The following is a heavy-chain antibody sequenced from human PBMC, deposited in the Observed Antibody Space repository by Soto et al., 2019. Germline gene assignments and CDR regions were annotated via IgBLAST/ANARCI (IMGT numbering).Heavy chain of an antibody. Sequence: EVQLLASGGGLVQPGGSLRLSCAASGFTFSSYARSWVRQAPGKGLEWVSIIGVGGGDRYYPESVKGRFTISTDNSRDTLYLEMNSLRDEDTAVYYCARVRFGELVWGQGTLVTVSS. V-gene: IGHV3-23*01. D-gene: IGHD3-10*01. CDR2: IGVGGGDR. CDR1: GFTFSSYA. CDR3: ARVRFGELV. J-gene: IGHJ4*02.